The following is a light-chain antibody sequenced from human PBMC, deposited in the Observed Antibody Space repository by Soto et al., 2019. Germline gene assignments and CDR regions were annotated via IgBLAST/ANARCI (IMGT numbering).Light chain of an antibody. V-gene: IGKV1-39*01. J-gene: IGKJ1*01. CDR3: QQSYSTPTK. CDR2: AAS. CDR1: HRISSY. Sequence: ASHRISSYLNSYQQKPGKDPKXXIYAASSLQSGVPSRLSGRGSGTDFTLTISSMQPEDFATYYCQQSYSTPTKFGEGTKV.